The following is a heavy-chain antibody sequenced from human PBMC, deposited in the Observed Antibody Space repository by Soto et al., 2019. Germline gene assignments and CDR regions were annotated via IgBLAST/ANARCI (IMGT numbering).Heavy chain of an antibody. V-gene: IGHV1-69*01. CDR3: AKSAPMDAGDKYYYDF. Sequence: SSPAFCRASPSLGVSWVRQAPSPGLEWMGGIIPFLGTARYSQKFEDRITITADESTNTVYMDLRSLTSEDTAIYYCAKSAPMDAGDKYYYDFWGQGALVTVSS. J-gene: IGHJ4*02. CDR1: CRASPSLG. D-gene: IGHD4-17*01. CDR2: IIPFLGTA.